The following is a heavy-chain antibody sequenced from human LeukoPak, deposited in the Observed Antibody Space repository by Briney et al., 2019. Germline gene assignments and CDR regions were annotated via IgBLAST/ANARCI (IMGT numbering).Heavy chain of an antibody. J-gene: IGHJ5*02. CDR3: ARVRLVGAINWFDP. V-gene: IGHV1-18*01. D-gene: IGHD1-26*01. CDR2: VSAYNGNT. CDR1: GYTFTSYG. Sequence: ASVKVSCKASGYTFTSYGISWVRQAPGQGLEWMGWVSAYNGNTNYAQKLQGRVTMTTDTSTSTAYMELRSLRSDDTAVYYCARVRLVGAINWFDPWGQGTLVTVSS.